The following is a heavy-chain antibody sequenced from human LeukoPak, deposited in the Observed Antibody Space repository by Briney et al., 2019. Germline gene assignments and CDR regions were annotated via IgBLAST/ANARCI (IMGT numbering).Heavy chain of an antibody. D-gene: IGHD5-12*01. CDR2: IIGSVPST. V-gene: IGHV3-23*01. J-gene: IGHJ4*02. Sequence: GGSLRLSCAASGFTFGNDAMSWGRQTPGKGLEWVSHIIGSVPSTFYAESVKGRFTISRDNSKNTLYLQMNSLRADDTAVYYCAKGGYDYVEVGYFDYWGQGVLVTVSS. CDR1: GFTFGNDA. CDR3: AKGGYDYVEVGYFDY.